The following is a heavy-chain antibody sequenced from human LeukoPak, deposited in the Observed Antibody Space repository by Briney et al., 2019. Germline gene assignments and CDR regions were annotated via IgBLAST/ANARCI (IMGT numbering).Heavy chain of an antibody. CDR3: ARERIQLWLNGGFYDY. D-gene: IGHD5-18*01. V-gene: IGHV4-34*01. J-gene: IGHJ4*02. CDR1: GGSFSGYY. Sequence: SETLSLTCAVYGGSFSGYYWSWIRQPPGKGLEWIGEINHSGSTNYNPSLKSRVTISVDTSKNQFPLKLSSVTAADTAVYYCARERIQLWLNGGFYDYWGQGTLVTVSS. CDR2: INHSGST.